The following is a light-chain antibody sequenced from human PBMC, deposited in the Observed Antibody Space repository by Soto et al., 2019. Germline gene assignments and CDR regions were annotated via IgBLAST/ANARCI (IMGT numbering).Light chain of an antibody. V-gene: IGKV3-20*01. Sequence: EIVLTQSPGTLSLSPGERATLSCRASQSVSSSYLAWYQQKPGQAPRLLIYGASSRVTGIPDRFSGSGSRTDFTLTISRLEPEDFAVYYCQQYGSSPRLTVGGGTKVEIK. CDR3: QQYGSSPRLT. CDR1: QSVSSSY. CDR2: GAS. J-gene: IGKJ4*01.